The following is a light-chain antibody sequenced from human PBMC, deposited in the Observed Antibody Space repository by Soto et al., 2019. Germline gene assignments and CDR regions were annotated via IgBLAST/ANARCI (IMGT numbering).Light chain of an antibody. Sequence: IQLTQSPSSLSASVGDRVTITCRASQGVSSYLAWYQQKPGKAPKLLIYAASTLQSVVPSRFSGSGSGTDFTLTISSLQPEDFATYYCQQLNSYPPTFGQGTKVDIK. V-gene: IGKV1-9*01. CDR2: AAS. CDR1: QGVSSY. J-gene: IGKJ1*01. CDR3: QQLNSYPPT.